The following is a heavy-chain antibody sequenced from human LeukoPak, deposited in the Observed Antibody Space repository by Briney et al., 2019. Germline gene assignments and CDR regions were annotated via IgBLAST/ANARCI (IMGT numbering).Heavy chain of an antibody. D-gene: IGHD3-3*01. CDR3: ARGPVQNDFWSGYYTYYYGMDV. CDR1: GGSISSGGYY. V-gene: IGHV4-31*03. J-gene: IGHJ6*02. Sequence: SETLSLTCTVSGGSISSGGYYWSWIRQHPGKGLEWIGYIYYSGSTYYNPSLKSRVTISVDTSKNQFSLKLSSVTAADTAVYYCARGPVQNDFWSGYYTYYYGMDVWGQGTTVTVSS. CDR2: IYYSGST.